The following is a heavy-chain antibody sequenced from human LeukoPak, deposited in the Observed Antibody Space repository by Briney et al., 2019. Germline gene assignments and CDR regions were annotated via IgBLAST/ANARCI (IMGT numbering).Heavy chain of an antibody. V-gene: IGHV3-7*01. CDR2: IKQDGSEK. CDR1: GFTFSSYW. CDR3: ASSGSGWHWNDY. D-gene: IGHD6-19*01. Sequence: PGGSLRLSCAASGFTFSSYWMTWVRQAPGKGLEWVANIKQDGSEKYYVGSVKGRFTISRDNAKNSLYLQMNSLTAADTAVYYCASSGSGWHWNDYWGQGSLVTVSS. J-gene: IGHJ4*02.